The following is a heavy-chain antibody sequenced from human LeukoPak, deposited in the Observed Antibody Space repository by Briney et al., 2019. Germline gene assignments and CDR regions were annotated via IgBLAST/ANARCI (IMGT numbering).Heavy chain of an antibody. D-gene: IGHD1-26*01. J-gene: IGHJ4*02. CDR2: IKQDGIEK. CDR1: GFSFSHYW. CDR3: ARDWEGALDY. V-gene: IGHV3-7*01. Sequence: GGSLRLSRAASGFSFSHYWMDWVRQAPGKGLEWVANIKQDGIEKNYLDSVKGRFTISRDNAKNSLFLQMNSLRAEDTAVYYCARDWEGALDYWGQGTLVSVSS.